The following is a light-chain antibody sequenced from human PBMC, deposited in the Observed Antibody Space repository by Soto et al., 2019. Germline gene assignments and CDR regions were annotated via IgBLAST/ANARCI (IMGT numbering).Light chain of an antibody. CDR1: QSVSSSY. CDR3: QQYGSSPQT. V-gene: IGKV3-20*01. CDR2: GAS. J-gene: IGKJ2*01. Sequence: EIVLTQSPGTLSLSPGERATLSCRASQSVSSSYLAWYPQKPGQAPRLLIYGASSRATGIPDRFSGSGSGTDFTLTISRLEPEDFAVYYCQQYGSSPQTFGQGTKLEIK.